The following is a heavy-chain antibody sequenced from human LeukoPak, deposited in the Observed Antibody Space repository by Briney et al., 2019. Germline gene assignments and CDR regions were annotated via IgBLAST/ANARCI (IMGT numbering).Heavy chain of an antibody. CDR1: GGSISSGGYY. CDR3: ARDTGITMVRGAFDI. J-gene: IGHJ3*02. CDR2: IYYSGST. Sequence: PSETLSLTCTVSGGSISSGGYYWSWLRQQPGKGLEWIGYIYYSGSTYYNPSAKSQATISVDTSKNQFSLKLSSVTAADTAVYYCARDTGITMVRGAFDIWGQGTMVTVSS. V-gene: IGHV4-31*01. D-gene: IGHD3-10*01.